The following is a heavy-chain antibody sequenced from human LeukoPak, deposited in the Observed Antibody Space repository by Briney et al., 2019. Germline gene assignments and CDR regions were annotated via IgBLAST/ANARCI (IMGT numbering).Heavy chain of an antibody. CDR3: ARSRDGCNLRSGSFDY. V-gene: IGHV1-69*01. Sequence: SVKVSCKASGGTFSSYAISWVRQAPGQGLEWMGGIIPIFGTANYAQKFQGRVTITADESTSTAYMELSSLRSEDTAVYYCARSRDGCNLRSGSFDYWGQGTLVTVSS. CDR2: IIPIFGTA. CDR1: GGTFSSYA. J-gene: IGHJ4*02. D-gene: IGHD5-24*01.